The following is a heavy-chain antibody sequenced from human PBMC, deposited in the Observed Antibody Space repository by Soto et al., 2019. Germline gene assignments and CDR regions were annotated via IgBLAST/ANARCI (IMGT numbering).Heavy chain of an antibody. CDR2: IYSGGST. J-gene: IGHJ6*02. V-gene: IGHV3-53*01. Sequence: GGSLRLSCAASGFTVSSNYMSWVRQAPGKGLEWVSVIYSGGSTYYADSVKGRFTISRDNSKNTLYLQMNSLRAEDTAVYYCARRGGFLEGLREGLDYYYGMDGWGQGTTVTVSS. CDR3: ARRGGFLEGLREGLDYYYGMDG. CDR1: GFTVSSNY. D-gene: IGHD3-3*01.